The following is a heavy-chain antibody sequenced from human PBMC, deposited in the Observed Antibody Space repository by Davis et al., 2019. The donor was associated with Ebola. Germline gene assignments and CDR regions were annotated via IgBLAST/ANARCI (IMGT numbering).Heavy chain of an antibody. CDR3: ARRYSGSYYNAFDI. Sequence: GESLKTSCAASGFTFSSYAMSWVRQAPGKGLEWVPAISGSGGSTYYADSVKGRFTISRDNSKNTLYLQMNSLRAEDTAVYYCARRYSGSYYNAFDIWGQGTMVTVSS. J-gene: IGHJ3*02. D-gene: IGHD1-26*01. CDR2: ISGSGGST. V-gene: IGHV3-23*01. CDR1: GFTFSSYA.